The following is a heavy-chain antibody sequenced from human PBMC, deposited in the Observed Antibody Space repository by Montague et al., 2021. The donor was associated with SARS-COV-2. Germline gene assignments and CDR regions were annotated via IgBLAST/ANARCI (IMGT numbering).Heavy chain of an antibody. Sequence: SETLSLTCTVSGGSISSGGYYWSWIRQHPGKGLEWVGYIYYSGSTNYNPSLKSRVTISVDTSKNQFSLKLSSVTAADTAVYYCASQEVDTAMDRNYYYYGMDVWGQGTTVTVSS. CDR2: IYYSGST. V-gene: IGHV4-61*08. D-gene: IGHD5-18*01. CDR1: GGSISSGGYY. CDR3: ASQEVDTAMDRNYYYYGMDV. J-gene: IGHJ6*02.